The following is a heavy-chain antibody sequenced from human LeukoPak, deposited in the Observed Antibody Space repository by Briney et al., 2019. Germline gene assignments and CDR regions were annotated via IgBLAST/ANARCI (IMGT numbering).Heavy chain of an antibody. CDR3: TRHRSGGSQDDAFDI. D-gene: IGHD2-15*01. J-gene: IGHJ3*02. V-gene: IGHV3-7*01. CDR2: IKEDGSEK. CDR1: GFTFNTYW. Sequence: PGGSLRLSCAASGFTFNTYWMTWVRQAPGKGLEWVANIKEDGSEKYYVDSVKGRFTISRQNAKNSLFLQMNSLRAEDTAVYYCTRHRSGGSQDDAFDIWGQGTMVTVSS.